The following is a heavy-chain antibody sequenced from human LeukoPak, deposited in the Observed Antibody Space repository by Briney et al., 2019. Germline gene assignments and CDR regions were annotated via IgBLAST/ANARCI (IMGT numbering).Heavy chain of an antibody. CDR1: GYTFISYG. CDR2: ISTHNGYT. D-gene: IGHD6-19*01. CDR3: ARRRAVAGVNWFDP. J-gene: IGHJ5*02. Sequence: GASVKVSCKASGYTFISYGISWVRQAPGQGLEWMGWISTHNGYTKYAQKFQGRVTMTTDTSMSTAYMELRSLRSDDTAMYYCARRRAVAGVNWFDPWGQGTLVTVSS. V-gene: IGHV1-18*01.